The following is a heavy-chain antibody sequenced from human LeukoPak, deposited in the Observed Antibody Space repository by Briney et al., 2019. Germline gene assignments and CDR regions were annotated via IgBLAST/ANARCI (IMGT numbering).Heavy chain of an antibody. CDR1: GFTFDDSV. J-gene: IGHJ4*02. CDR2: INWDGAST. Sequence: GGSLRLSCAASGFTFDDSVMHWVRQAPGKALEWVSLINWDGASTYHADPVKGRFTISRDNSKDSLYLQMNSLRPEDTAWYYCAKGRGGSGWYAEYWGQGTLVTVSS. CDR3: AKGRGGSGWYAEY. D-gene: IGHD6-19*01. V-gene: IGHV3-43D*03.